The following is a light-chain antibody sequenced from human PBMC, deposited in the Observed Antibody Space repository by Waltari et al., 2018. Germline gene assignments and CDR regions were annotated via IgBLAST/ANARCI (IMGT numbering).Light chain of an antibody. CDR2: EVS. V-gene: IGLV2-8*01. Sequence: QSALTQPPSASGSPGQSVTISCTGTSSDVGGYKYVSWYQQHPGKAPKLMIYEVSNRFTGVPDQFSGSKAGNTASLTVSGLQTEDEADYYCQSAGSSVTSVLFGGGTKLTVL. J-gene: IGLJ2*01. CDR3: QSAGSSVTSVL. CDR1: SSDVGGYKY.